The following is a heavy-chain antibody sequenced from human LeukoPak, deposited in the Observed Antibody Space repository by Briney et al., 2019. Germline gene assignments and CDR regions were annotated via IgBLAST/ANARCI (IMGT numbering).Heavy chain of an antibody. CDR3: ARDRIMVYAAYYYYMDV. D-gene: IGHD2-8*01. V-gene: IGHV1-69*13. CDR1: GGTFSSYA. J-gene: IGHJ6*03. CDR2: IIPIFGTA. Sequence: ASVKVSCKASGGTFSSYAISWVRQAPGQGLEWMGGIIPIFGTANYAQKFQGRVTITADESTSTAYMELSSLRSEDTAVYYCARDRIMVYAAYYYYMDVWGKGTTVTVSS.